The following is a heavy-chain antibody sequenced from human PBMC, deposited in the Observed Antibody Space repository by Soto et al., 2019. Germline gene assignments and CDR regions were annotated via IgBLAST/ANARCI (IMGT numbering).Heavy chain of an antibody. D-gene: IGHD2-15*01. J-gene: IGHJ5*02. CDR2: FRGGGGST. Sequence: EVQLLESGGDLVQPGGSLTLSCAASGFTFSDYAMSWVRQAPGKGLEWVSAFRGGGGSTFYADSVRGRFTISRDNAKSTLYLQMNSLRDEDTAVYYCARDPVVAADNWFDPWGQGTLVTVAS. CDR3: ARDPVVAADNWFDP. CDR1: GFTFSDYA. V-gene: IGHV3-23*01.